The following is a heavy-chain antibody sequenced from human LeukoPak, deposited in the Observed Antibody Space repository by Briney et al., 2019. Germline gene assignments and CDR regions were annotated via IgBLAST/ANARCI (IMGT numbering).Heavy chain of an antibody. V-gene: IGHV1-8*01. CDR3: ARVRDARLRDGYNLGY. J-gene: IGHJ4*02. CDR1: GYTFTSYD. Sequence: ASVKVSCKASGYTFTSYDINWVRQATGQGLEWMGWMNPNSGNTGYAQKFQGRVTMTRNTSISTAYMELSSLRSEDTAVYYCARVRDARLRDGYNLGYWGQGTLVTVSS. CDR2: MNPNSGNT. D-gene: IGHD5-24*01.